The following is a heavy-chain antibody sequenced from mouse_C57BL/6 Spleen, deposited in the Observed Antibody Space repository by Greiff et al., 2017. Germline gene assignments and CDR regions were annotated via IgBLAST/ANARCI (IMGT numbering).Heavy chain of an antibody. CDR2: IYPGDGDT. Sequence: QVQLQQSGPELVKPGASVKISCKASGYAFSSYWMNWVKQRPGKGLEWIGRIYPGDGDTNYNGKFKGKATLTADKSSSTAYMQLSSLTSEDSAVYICAREGLYYGSSYSFYAMDYWGQGTSVTVSS. CDR1: GYAFSSYW. CDR3: AREGLYYGSSYSFYAMDY. V-gene: IGHV1-82*01. D-gene: IGHD1-1*01. J-gene: IGHJ4*01.